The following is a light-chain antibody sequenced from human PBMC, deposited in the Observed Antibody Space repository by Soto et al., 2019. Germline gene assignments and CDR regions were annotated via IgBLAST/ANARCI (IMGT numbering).Light chain of an antibody. Sequence: QSVLTQPASVSGSPGQSITISCTGTSSDVGGYNYVSWYQQHPGKAPKLMIYEVSNRPSGVSIRFSGSKSGNKASLTISGLQAEDEADYYCCSYAGSYTLYVFGTGTKVTVL. V-gene: IGLV2-14*01. J-gene: IGLJ1*01. CDR2: EVS. CDR1: SSDVGGYNY. CDR3: CSYAGSYTLYV.